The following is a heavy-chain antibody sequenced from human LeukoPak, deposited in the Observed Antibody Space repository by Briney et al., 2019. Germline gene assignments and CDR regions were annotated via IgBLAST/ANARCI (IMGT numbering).Heavy chain of an antibody. D-gene: IGHD3-3*01. CDR1: GFTLSSYW. J-gene: IGHJ3*02. Sequence: GGSLRLSCAASGFTLSSYWMHWVRQAPGKGLVWVSRINSDGSITTYAESVKGRFTISRDNAKNTLYLQMNSLRAEDTAVYFCARSVQAAFDIWGQGTMVTVSS. V-gene: IGHV3-74*01. CDR3: ARSVQAAFDI. CDR2: INSDGSIT.